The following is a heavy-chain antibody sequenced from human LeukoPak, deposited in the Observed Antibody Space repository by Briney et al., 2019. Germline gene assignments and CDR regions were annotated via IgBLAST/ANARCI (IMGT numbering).Heavy chain of an antibody. CDR2: ISGGGDGA. Sequence: PGGSLRLSCAASGFTFNNCAMSWVRQAPGEGLEWVSTISGGGDGAFYADSVKGRFTISRDNSGNTMSLQMNGLRAEDTAVYFCAKTPQGYSAYYDYWGQGALVTVSS. CDR3: AKTPQGYSAYYDY. V-gene: IGHV3-23*01. D-gene: IGHD5-12*01. J-gene: IGHJ4*02. CDR1: GFTFNNCA.